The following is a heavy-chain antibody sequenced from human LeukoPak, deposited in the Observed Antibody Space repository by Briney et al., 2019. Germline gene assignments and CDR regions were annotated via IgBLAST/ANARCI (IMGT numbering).Heavy chain of an antibody. CDR1: GGSISSSNW. J-gene: IGHJ2*01. CDR3: ARVGSSWGYFDL. Sequence: SGTLSLTCAVSGGSISSSNWWSWVRQPPGKGLEWIGYIYYSGSTYYNPSLKSRVTISVDTSKNQFSLKLSSVTAADTAVYYCARVGSSWGYFDLWGRGTLVTVSS. D-gene: IGHD6-13*01. V-gene: IGHV4-4*02. CDR2: IYYSGST.